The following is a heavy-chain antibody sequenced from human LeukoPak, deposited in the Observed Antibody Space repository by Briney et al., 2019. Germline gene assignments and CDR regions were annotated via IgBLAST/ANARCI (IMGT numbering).Heavy chain of an antibody. V-gene: IGHV3-23*01. Sequence: GVSLRLSRAASGFTFSSYAMSWVRQAPGKGLEWVSAISGSGGSTYYADSVKGRFTISRDNSKNTLYLQMNSLRAEDTAVYYCAKVARGNQLLYYFDYWGQGTLVTVSS. CDR3: AKVARGNQLLYYFDY. CDR1: GFTFSSYA. CDR2: ISGSGGST. J-gene: IGHJ4*02. D-gene: IGHD2-2*01.